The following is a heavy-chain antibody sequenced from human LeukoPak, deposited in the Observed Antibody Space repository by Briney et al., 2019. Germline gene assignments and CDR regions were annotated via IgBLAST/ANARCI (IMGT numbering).Heavy chain of an antibody. Sequence: PSETLSLTCTVSGGSISSYYWSWIRQPPGKGLEWIGYIYYSGSTYYNPSLKSRVTISVDTSKNQFSLKLSSVTAADTAVYYCARDLARGRAFDIWGQGTMVTVSS. V-gene: IGHV4-59*12. CDR1: GGSISSYY. CDR3: ARDLARGRAFDI. CDR2: IYYSGST. J-gene: IGHJ3*02.